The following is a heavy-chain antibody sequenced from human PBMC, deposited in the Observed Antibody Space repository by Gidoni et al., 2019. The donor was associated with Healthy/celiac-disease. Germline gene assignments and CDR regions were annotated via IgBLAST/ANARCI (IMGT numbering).Heavy chain of an antibody. CDR1: GGSISSSSYY. D-gene: IGHD3-3*01. J-gene: IGHJ4*02. V-gene: IGHV4-39*01. CDR2: IYYSGST. CDR3: ARHSGFWSGSSFDY. Sequence: QLQLQESGPGLVKPSETLSLTCTVSGGSISSSSYYWGWIRQPPGKGLEWIGSIYYSGSTYYNPSLKSRVTISVDTSKNQFSLKLSSVTAADTAVYYCARHSGFWSGSSFDYWGQGTLVTVSS.